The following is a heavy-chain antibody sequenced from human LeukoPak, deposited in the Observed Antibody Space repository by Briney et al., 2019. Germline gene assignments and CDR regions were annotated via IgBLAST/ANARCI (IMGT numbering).Heavy chain of an antibody. CDR2: IWYDGSYK. J-gene: IGHJ4*02. Sequence: GGSLRLSCAASGFTFSNYAMHWVRQAPGKGLEWMAIIWYDGSYKYYADSVKGRFTISRDNSKNTLYLQMNSLRAEDTAVYYCAKDQELLWFGELSSVLDYWGQGTLVTVSS. D-gene: IGHD3-10*01. V-gene: IGHV3-33*06. CDR3: AKDQELLWFGELSSVLDY. CDR1: GFTFSNYA.